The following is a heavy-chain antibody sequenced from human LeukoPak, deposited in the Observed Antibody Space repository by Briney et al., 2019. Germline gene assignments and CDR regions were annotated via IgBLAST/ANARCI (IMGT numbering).Heavy chain of an antibody. D-gene: IGHD3-10*01. Sequence: GESLKISCKGSGYMFTSYWIGWVRQMPGKGLEWMGIIYVGDSDTRYSPSFQGHVTISADTSISTAYLQWNSLTASNTAMYYCARKQFYGSGSSIDYWGQGTLVTVSS. CDR3: ARKQFYGSGSSIDY. V-gene: IGHV5-51*01. J-gene: IGHJ4*02. CDR1: GYMFTSYW. CDR2: IYVGDSDT.